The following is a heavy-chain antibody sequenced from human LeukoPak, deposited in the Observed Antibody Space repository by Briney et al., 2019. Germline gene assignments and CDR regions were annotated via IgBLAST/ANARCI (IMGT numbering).Heavy chain of an antibody. CDR1: GYTFSRYN. CDR2: FNPRGGST. CDR3: ARDIDGGGYLTPFDF. Sequence: ASVKVSCGASGYTFSRYNIHWVRQAPGQGLEWMGTFNPRGGSTSYAQKLQGRLTLTSDTSTSTVYMDLNSLKSEDTALYYCARDIDGGGYLTPFDFWGQGTLVTVSS. V-gene: IGHV1-46*01. J-gene: IGHJ4*02. D-gene: IGHD3-22*01.